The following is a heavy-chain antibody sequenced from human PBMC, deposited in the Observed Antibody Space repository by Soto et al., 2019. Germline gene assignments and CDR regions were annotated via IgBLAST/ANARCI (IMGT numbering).Heavy chain of an antibody. Sequence: GALRVSCAAPVFTFSSYGMHRVREAPGKGLEWVAVISYDGSNKYYADSVKGRFTISRDNSKSTLYLQMNSLRAEDTAVYYCAKDQRRRITMVRGVIGDAFDIWGQGTMVTVSS. J-gene: IGHJ3*02. D-gene: IGHD3-10*01. V-gene: IGHV3-30*18. CDR2: ISYDGSNK. CDR3: AKDQRRRITMVRGVIGDAFDI. CDR1: VFTFSSYG.